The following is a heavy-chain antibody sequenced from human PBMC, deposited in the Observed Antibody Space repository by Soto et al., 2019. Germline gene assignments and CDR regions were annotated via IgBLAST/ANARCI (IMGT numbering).Heavy chain of an antibody. CDR2: IYYSGST. CDR1: GGSISSGGYY. V-gene: IGHV4-31*03. CDR3: ARTTGTSPIPDFDY. J-gene: IGHJ4*02. D-gene: IGHD1-1*01. Sequence: TLSLTCTVSGGSISSGGYYWSWIRQHPGKGLEWIGYIYYSGSTYYNPSLKSRVTISVDTSKNQFSLKLSSVTAADTAVYYCARTTGTSPIPDFDYWGQGTLVTVSS.